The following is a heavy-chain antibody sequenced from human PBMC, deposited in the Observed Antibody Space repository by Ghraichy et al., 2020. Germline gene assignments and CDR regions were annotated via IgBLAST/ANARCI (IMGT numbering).Heavy chain of an antibody. D-gene: IGHD3-22*01. J-gene: IGHJ4*02. V-gene: IGHV4-39*01. CDR2: IYYTGST. CDR3: ARQVAKSYYGTSANMYYFDY. CDR1: GGSISSSSYY. Sequence: ETLSLTCTVSGGSISSSSYYWGWIRQPPGKGLEWIESIYYTGSTYYNPSLKSRVTISVDTSKNQFSLKLSSVTAADTAVYYCARQVAKSYYGTSANMYYFDYWGQGTLVTVSS.